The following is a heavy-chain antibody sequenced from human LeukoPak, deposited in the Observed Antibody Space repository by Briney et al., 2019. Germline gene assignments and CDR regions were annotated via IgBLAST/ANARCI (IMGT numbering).Heavy chain of an antibody. D-gene: IGHD6-19*01. CDR1: GYTFTSYY. Sequence: GASVKVSCKASGYTFTSYYMHWVRQAPGQGLEWMGIINPSGGSTSYVQKFQGRVTMTRDTSTSTVYMELSSLRSEDTAVYYCARERAVLDAFDIWGRGTMVTVSS. CDR3: ARERAVLDAFDI. J-gene: IGHJ3*02. CDR2: INPSGGST. V-gene: IGHV1-46*01.